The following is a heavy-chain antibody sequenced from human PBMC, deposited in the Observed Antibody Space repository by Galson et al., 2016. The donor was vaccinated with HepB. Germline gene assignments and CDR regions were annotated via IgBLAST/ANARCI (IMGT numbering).Heavy chain of an antibody. D-gene: IGHD3-16*01. CDR3: AKDQVVWGGTGDY. Sequence: SLRLSCAASGFTFSRYAMSWVRQAPGKGLEWVSAISGSRGSTYYADAVKGRFSSSRDNSKNTLYLQMNSLRAEDTAVYYCAKDQVVWGGTGDYWGRGTLVTVSS. V-gene: IGHV3-23*01. J-gene: IGHJ4*02. CDR2: ISGSRGST. CDR1: GFTFSRYA.